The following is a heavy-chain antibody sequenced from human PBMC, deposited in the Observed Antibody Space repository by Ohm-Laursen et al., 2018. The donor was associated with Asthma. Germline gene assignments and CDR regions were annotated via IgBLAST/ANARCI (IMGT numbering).Heavy chain of an antibody. V-gene: IGHV1-46*03. CDR2: INPSGGST. D-gene: IGHD3-3*01. Sequence: ASVKVSCKSPGDTFSNHGFSWLRQAPGQGLEWMGIINPSGGSTSYAQKFQGRVTMTRDTSTSTVYMELSSLRSEDTAVYYCARDLGTIFGVGPVDYWGQGTLVTVSS. CDR1: GDTFSNHG. J-gene: IGHJ4*02. CDR3: ARDLGTIFGVGPVDY.